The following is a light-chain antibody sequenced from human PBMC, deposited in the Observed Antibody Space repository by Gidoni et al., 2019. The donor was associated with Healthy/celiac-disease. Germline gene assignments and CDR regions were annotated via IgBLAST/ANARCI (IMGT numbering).Light chain of an antibody. J-gene: IGKJ2*01. V-gene: IGKV3-11*01. CDR1: QRVSIY. CDR2: DAS. CDR3: QQRSNWPRT. Sequence: EIVLTQSPATLSLSPGERATLSCRASQRVSIYLAWYQQKPGQALRLLIYDASNRATGIQARFSGSGSRTDFTLTISSLEPEDFAVYYCQQRSNWPRTFXXXTKLEIK.